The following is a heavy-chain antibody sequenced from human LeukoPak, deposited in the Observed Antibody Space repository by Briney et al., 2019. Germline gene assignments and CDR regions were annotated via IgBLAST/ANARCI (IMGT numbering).Heavy chain of an antibody. CDR3: ARAPGVRYYYYMDV. D-gene: IGHD2-8*01. J-gene: IGHJ6*03. V-gene: IGHV3-20*04. CDR1: GFTFSSYG. Sequence: GGSLRLSCAASGFTFSSYGMSWVRQAPGKGLEWVSGINWNGGNTVYADSVKGRFTISRDNVKNSLYLQMNSLRAEDTALYYCARAPGVRYYYYMDVWGKGTTVTVSS. CDR2: INWNGGNT.